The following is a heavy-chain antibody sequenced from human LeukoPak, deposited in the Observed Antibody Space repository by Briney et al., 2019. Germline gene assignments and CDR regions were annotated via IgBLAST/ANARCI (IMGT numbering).Heavy chain of an antibody. D-gene: IGHD3-16*01. Sequence: ASVKVSCKASGYTFTGYYMHWVRQAPGQGLEWMGIINPSGGSTSYAQKFQGRVTVTTDTSTSAAYMELRSLRSDDTAVYYCARDEDDYVWGRLIDYWGQGTLVTVSS. CDR3: ARDEDDYVWGRLIDY. V-gene: IGHV1-46*01. CDR2: INPSGGST. CDR1: GYTFTGYY. J-gene: IGHJ4*02.